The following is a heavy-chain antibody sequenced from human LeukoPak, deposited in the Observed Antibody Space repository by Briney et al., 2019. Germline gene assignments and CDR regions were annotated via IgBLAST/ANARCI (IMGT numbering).Heavy chain of an antibody. CDR2: IYHSGST. D-gene: IGHD2-15*01. CDR1: GGSISSYY. J-gene: IGHJ1*01. V-gene: IGHV4-59*01. Sequence: PSETLSLTCTVSGGSISSYYWSWIRQPPGKGLEWIGYIYHSGSTNYNPSLKSRVTMSVDTSKNQFSLKLSSVTAADTAVYYCAGKGYCSGGSCYAEYFQHWGQGTLVTVSS. CDR3: AGKGYCSGGSCYAEYFQH.